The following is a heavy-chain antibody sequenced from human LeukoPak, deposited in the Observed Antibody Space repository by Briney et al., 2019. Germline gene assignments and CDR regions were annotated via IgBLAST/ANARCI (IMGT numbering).Heavy chain of an antibody. CDR1: GGTFSSYA. CDR3: ARGGFADELPTSYYMDV. Sequence: ASVKVSCKASGGTFSSYAISWVRQAPGQGLEWMGGIIPIFGTANYAQKFQGRVTITADESTSTAYMELSSLRSEDTAVYYCARGGFADELPTSYYMDVWGKGTTVTVSS. CDR2: IIPIFGTA. J-gene: IGHJ6*03. V-gene: IGHV1-69*13. D-gene: IGHD2-15*01.